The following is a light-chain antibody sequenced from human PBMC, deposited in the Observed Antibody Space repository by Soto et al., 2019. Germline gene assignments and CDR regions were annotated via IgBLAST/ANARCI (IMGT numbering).Light chain of an antibody. V-gene: IGLV2-8*01. CDR2: DVS. CDR1: RSNIGSYDF. Sequence: QSVLTQPPSASGSTGQSVTISCAGSRSNIGSYDFVAWYQQHPGKAPKLIIYDVSERPSGVPDRFSGSKSGTAASLTVSGLQAEDEADYYCSSYAGRNNYVFGTGTKVTVL. CDR3: SSYAGRNNYV. J-gene: IGLJ1*01.